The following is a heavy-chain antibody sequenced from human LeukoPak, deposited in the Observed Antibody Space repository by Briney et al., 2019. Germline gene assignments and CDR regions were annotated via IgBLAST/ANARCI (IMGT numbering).Heavy chain of an antibody. CDR3: ARAQDRSITIFGVVADY. J-gene: IGHJ4*02. V-gene: IGHV1-18*01. CDR1: GYTFTSYG. Sequence: ASVKVSCKASGYTFTSYGISWVRQAPGQGLEWMGWISAYNGNTNYAQKLQGGVTMTTDTSTSTAYMELRSLRSDDTAVYYCARAQDRSITIFGVVADYWGQGTLVTVSS. CDR2: ISAYNGNT. D-gene: IGHD3-3*01.